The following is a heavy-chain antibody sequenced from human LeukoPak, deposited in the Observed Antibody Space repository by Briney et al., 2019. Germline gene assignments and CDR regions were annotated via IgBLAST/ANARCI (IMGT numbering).Heavy chain of an antibody. D-gene: IGHD5-12*01. Sequence: QPGGSLRLSCSASGFAFSGREVAWVRQAPGKGLEWVSYISSNGKTILHADSVKGRITISRDNSKKSLYLQLGGLRVEDSAFYYCVRASYTGFDLHFDQWGQGTLVTVSS. J-gene: IGHJ4*02. V-gene: IGHV3-48*03. CDR1: GFAFSGRE. CDR3: VRASYTGFDLHFDQ. CDR2: ISSNGKTI.